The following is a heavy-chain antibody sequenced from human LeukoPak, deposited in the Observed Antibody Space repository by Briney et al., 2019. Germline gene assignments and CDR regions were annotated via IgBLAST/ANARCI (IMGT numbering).Heavy chain of an antibody. CDR1: GGSFSGYY. D-gene: IGHD2/OR15-2a*01. V-gene: IGHV4-59*01. CDR3: ARDFRVTSTYYYGMDV. CDR2: IYYSGST. J-gene: IGHJ6*02. Sequence: SETLSLTCAVYGGSFSGYYWSWIRQPPGKGLEWIGYIYYSGSTSYNPSLKSRVTISVDTSKNQFSLKLSSVTAADTAVYYCARDFRVTSTYYYGMDVWGQGTTVTVSS.